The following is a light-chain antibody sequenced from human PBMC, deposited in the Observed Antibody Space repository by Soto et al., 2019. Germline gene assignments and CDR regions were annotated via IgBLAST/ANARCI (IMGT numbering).Light chain of an antibody. V-gene: IGKV3-11*01. CDR3: QQRSNWPST. J-gene: IGKJ4*01. CDR2: DAF. Sequence: EIVLTQSQVTLSLSPGERATLSCRASQSVSTYLAWYQQKPGQAPRLLIYDAFKRATGIPARFSGSGSGTDFTLTISSLEPEDFAVYYCQQRSNWPSTFGGGTKVEIK. CDR1: QSVSTY.